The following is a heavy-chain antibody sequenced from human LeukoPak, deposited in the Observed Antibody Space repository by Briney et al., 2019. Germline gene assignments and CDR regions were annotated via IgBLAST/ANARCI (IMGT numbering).Heavy chain of an antibody. Sequence: ASVKVSCKASGYTFTSYGISWVRQAPGQGLEWMGWISAYNGNTNYAQKLQGRVTMTTDTSTSTAYMELRSLRSDDTAVYYCARSRDSSGHYGSLDAFDIWGQGTMVTVSS. CDR1: GYTFTSYG. J-gene: IGHJ3*02. CDR2: ISAYNGNT. D-gene: IGHD3-22*01. V-gene: IGHV1-18*01. CDR3: ARSRDSSGHYGSLDAFDI.